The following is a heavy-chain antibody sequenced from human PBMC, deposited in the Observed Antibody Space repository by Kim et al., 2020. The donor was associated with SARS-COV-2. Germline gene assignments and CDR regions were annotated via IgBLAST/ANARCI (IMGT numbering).Heavy chain of an antibody. CDR2: ISWSSGSI. V-gene: IGHV3-9*01. Sequence: GGSLRLSCAASGFTFGDYAMHWVRQAPGKGLEWVSGISWSSGSIDYADSVKGRFTISRDNAKNSLYLQMNSLRAEDTALYYCARGLYDSSGYAFDYWGQGTLVTVSS. CDR3: ARGLYDSSGYAFDY. J-gene: IGHJ4*02. CDR1: GFTFGDYA. D-gene: IGHD3-22*01.